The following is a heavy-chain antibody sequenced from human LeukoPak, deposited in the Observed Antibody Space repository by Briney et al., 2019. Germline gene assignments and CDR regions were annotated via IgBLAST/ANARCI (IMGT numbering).Heavy chain of an antibody. CDR3: ARSRNWNDIFTWFDP. CDR1: GYTFTSYY. J-gene: IGHJ5*02. CDR2: INPSGGST. V-gene: IGHV1-46*01. Sequence: GASVKVSCKASGYTFTSYYMHWVRQAPGQGLEWMGIINPSGGSTSYAQKFQGRVTMTRDTSTSTVYMELSSLRSEDTAVYYCARSRNWNDIFTWFDPWGQGTLVTVSS. D-gene: IGHD1-1*01.